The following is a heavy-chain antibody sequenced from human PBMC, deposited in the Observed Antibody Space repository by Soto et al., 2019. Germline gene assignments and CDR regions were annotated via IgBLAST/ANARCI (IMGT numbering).Heavy chain of an antibody. D-gene: IGHD6-19*01. V-gene: IGHV3-74*01. CDR3: AVAVAGPTAIGY. CDR1: GFTFSSYC. J-gene: IGHJ4*02. CDR2: INSDGSST. Sequence: EVQLVESGGGLVQPGGSLRLSCAASGFTFSSYCMHWVRQAPGKGLVWVSRINSDGSSTSYADSVKGRFTISRDNAKNTLNLQMNRPRAEDTAVYYCAVAVAGPTAIGYWGQGTLVTVS.